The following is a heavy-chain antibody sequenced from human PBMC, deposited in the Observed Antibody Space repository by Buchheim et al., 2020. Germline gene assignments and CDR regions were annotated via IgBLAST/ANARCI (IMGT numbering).Heavy chain of an antibody. D-gene: IGHD6-6*01. CDR3: ATLPQRATVLDY. CDR1: GFTFSSYS. J-gene: IGHJ4*02. CDR2: ISSSSSTI. V-gene: IGHV3-48*02. Sequence: EVQLVESGGGLVQPGGSLRLACVASGFTFSSYSMNWVRQAPGKGLEWVSYISSSSSTIYYADSVKGRFTVSRDSAKNSLYLQMNSLKDEDTAVYYCATLPQRATVLDYWGQGAL.